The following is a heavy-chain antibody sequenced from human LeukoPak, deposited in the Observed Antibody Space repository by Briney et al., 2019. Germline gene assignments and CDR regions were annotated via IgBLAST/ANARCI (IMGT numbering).Heavy chain of an antibody. Sequence: GGSLRLSCAASGFTFSSNAMSWVRQAPGKGLEWVSTISGNYGSTYYADSVKGRFTISRDNFKNTVFLRMNSLRAEDTAVYYCANVVLLPTASDAFDFWGQGTKVTVSS. CDR2: ISGNYGST. V-gene: IGHV3-23*01. CDR3: ANVVLLPTASDAFDF. J-gene: IGHJ3*01. CDR1: GFTFSSNA. D-gene: IGHD3-22*01.